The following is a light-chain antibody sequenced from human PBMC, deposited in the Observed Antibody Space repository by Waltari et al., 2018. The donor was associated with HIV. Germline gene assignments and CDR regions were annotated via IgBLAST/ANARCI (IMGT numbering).Light chain of an antibody. CDR1: SSNIGTSP. CDR3: AAWDDSLSGLV. CDR2: SRN. J-gene: IGLJ2*01. Sequence: QSVLTQPPSASGTPGQRVTIPCSGGSSNIGTSPVDWYQQVPGAAPKLLIFSRNQRPSGVPDRFSGSKSGASASLAISGLQSEDEADYYCAAWDDSLSGLVFGGGTKLTVL. V-gene: IGLV1-44*01.